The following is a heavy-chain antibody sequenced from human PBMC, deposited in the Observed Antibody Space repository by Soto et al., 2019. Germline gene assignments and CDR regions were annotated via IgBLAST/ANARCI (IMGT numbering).Heavy chain of an antibody. V-gene: IGHV3-30*18. J-gene: IGHJ6*02. D-gene: IGHD1-1*01. CDR2: MSFDGSNK. CDR1: GFTFRSYG. Sequence: QVQLVESGGGVVQPGRSLRLSCAASGFTFRSYGMHWVRQAPGKGLEWVALMSFDGSNKYYADSMRGRFTISSDNSKSTLYLQMDILRPEDTAVYYCAKEFGWELQLSHPYYNSGMDVWGQGTTVTVSS. CDR3: AKEFGWELQLSHPYYNSGMDV.